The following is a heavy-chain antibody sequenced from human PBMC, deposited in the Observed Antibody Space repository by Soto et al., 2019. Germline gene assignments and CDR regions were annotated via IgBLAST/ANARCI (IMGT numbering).Heavy chain of an antibody. V-gene: IGHV1-2*02. D-gene: IGHD1-1*01. J-gene: IGHJ4*02. CDR2: INPNSGGT. CDR1: GYTFSDYY. CDR3: AREPATAKTEGVDF. Sequence: GASVNVSCKSSGYTFSDYYIHWVRQAPGQGLEWMGWINPNSGGTKYAPKFQGGVTMTRDTSITTAYMELSRLRSGDTAVYYCAREPATAKTEGVDFWGQGTLVTVSS.